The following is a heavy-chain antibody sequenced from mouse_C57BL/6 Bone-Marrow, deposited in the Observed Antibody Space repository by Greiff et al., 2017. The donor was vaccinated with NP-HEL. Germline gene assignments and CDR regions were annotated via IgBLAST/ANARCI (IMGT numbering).Heavy chain of an antibody. CDR2: IFPGGGST. Sequence: QVQLQQSGPELVRPGASVKISCKAPGYTFTSHWMPWVRQRPGQGLEWIGEIFPGGGSTYYNEKFKGKATLTVDTSSSTAYMQLSSLTSEDSAVYFCARTRLGAGYSAWFAYWGQGTLVTVSA. CDR3: ARTRLGAGYSAWFAY. CDR1: GYTFTSHW. D-gene: IGHD2-3*01. J-gene: IGHJ3*01. V-gene: IGHV1-56*01.